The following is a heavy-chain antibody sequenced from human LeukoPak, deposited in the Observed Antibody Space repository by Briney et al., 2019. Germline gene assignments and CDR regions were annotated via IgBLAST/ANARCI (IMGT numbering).Heavy chain of an antibody. J-gene: IGHJ3*02. CDR2: IYTSGST. CDR1: GGSISSYY. Sequence: SETLSLTCTVSGGSISSYYWSWIRQPAGKGLEWIRRIYTSGSTNHNPSLKSRVTMSVDTSKNQFSLKLSSVTAADTAVYYCARDGGYCSGGSCYSPTFDIWGQGTMVTVSS. V-gene: IGHV4-4*07. CDR3: ARDGGYCSGGSCYSPTFDI. D-gene: IGHD2-15*01.